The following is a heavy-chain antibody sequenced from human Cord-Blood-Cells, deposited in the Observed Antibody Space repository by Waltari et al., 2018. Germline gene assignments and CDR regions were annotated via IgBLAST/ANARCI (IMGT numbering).Heavy chain of an antibody. CDR3: ARSEQQLASQDAFDI. V-gene: IGHV2-70*01. CDR1: GFSLSTSGMC. CDR2: IDCDDDK. D-gene: IGHD6-13*01. Sequence: QVTLRESGPALVKPTQTLTLTCTFSGFSLSTSGMCVSWIRQPQGKALEWLALIDCDDDKYYSTSLKTRLTISKDTTKNQVVLTLTNMDPVDTATYYCARSEQQLASQDAFDIWGQGTMVTVSS. J-gene: IGHJ3*02.